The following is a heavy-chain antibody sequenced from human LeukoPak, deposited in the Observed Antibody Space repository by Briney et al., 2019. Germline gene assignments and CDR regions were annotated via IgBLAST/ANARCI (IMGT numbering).Heavy chain of an antibody. J-gene: IGHJ4*02. V-gene: IGHV3-23*01. Sequence: GGSLRLSCAASGFTFSSYAMSWVRQAPGKGLEWVSAISGSGGSTYYADSVKGRFTISRDNSKNTLYLQMNSLRVEDTALYYCTKPDCPSTSCYTLDYWGQGILVTVSS. CDR2: ISGSGGST. D-gene: IGHD2-2*02. CDR3: TKPDCPSTSCYTLDY. CDR1: GFTFSSYA.